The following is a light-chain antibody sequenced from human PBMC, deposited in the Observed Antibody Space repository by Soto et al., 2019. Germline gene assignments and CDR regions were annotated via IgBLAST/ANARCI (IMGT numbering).Light chain of an antibody. V-gene: IGKV1-33*01. J-gene: IGKJ2*01. CDR2: GAS. CDR3: QQYHALPYT. Sequence: DIQVTQSPSSLSASVGDRVTITCQASQDISRYLDWYQQKPGQAPKVLIYGASNLIRGVSSRFSGSGSGTRFTFAITSLQHEAFETYYCQQYHALPYTFGQGTKLDIK. CDR1: QDISRY.